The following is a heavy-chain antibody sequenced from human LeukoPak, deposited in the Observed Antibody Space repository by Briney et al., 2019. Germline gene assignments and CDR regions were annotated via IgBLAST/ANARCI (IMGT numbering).Heavy chain of an antibody. Sequence: GASVKVSCKASGYTFTSYGISWVRQAPGQGLEWMGWINTNTGNPTYAQGFTGRFVFSLDTSVSTAYLQISSLKAEDTAVYYCARVPYYYDSSGYKGEFYFDYWGQGTLVTVSS. CDR3: ARVPYYYDSSGYKGEFYFDY. D-gene: IGHD3-22*01. J-gene: IGHJ4*02. CDR2: INTNTGNP. CDR1: GYTFTSYG. V-gene: IGHV7-4-1*02.